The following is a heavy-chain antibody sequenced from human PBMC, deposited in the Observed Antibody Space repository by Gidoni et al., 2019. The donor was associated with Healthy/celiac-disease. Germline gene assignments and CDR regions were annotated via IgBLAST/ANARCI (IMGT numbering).Heavy chain of an antibody. CDR2: ISGSGGST. CDR1: GFTFSSYA. CDR3: AKDHGGFFDY. Sequence: EVQLLESGGGLVPPGGSLRLPCAASGFTFSSYAMSWVGQAPGKGLGWVSAISGSGGSTYYADSVKGRFTISRDKSKNTLYLQMNSLRAEDTAVYYCAKDHGGFFDYWGQGTLVTVSS. J-gene: IGHJ4*02. V-gene: IGHV3-23*01.